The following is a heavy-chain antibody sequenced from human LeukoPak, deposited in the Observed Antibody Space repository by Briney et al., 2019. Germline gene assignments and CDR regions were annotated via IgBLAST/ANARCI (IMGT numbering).Heavy chain of an antibody. CDR2: ISSSSSYI. D-gene: IGHD4-23*01. J-gene: IGHJ4*02. CDR1: GFTFSSYS. CDR3: ARVAPNYGGNSWFDY. Sequence: GGSLRLSCAAPGFTFSSYSMNWVRQAPGKGLEWVSSISSSSSYIYYADSVKGRFTISRDNAKNSLDLQMNSLRAEDTAVYYCARVAPNYGGNSWFDYWGQGTLVTVSS. V-gene: IGHV3-21*01.